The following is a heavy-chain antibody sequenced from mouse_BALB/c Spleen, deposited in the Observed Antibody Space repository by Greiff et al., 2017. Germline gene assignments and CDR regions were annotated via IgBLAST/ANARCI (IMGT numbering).Heavy chain of an antibody. CDR2: ISYSGST. J-gene: IGHJ1*01. Sequence: VQLKESGPGLVKPSQSLSLTCTVTGYSITSDYAWNWIRQFPGNKLEWMGYISYSGSTSYNPSLKSRISITRDTSKNQFFLQLNSVTTEDTATYYCARRAVVDYWYFDVWGAGTTVTVSS. CDR3: ARRAVVDYWYFDV. D-gene: IGHD1-1*01. V-gene: IGHV3-2*02. CDR1: GYSITSDYA.